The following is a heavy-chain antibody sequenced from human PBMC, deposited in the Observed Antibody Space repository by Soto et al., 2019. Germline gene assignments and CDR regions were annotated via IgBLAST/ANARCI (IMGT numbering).Heavy chain of an antibody. Sequence: ASVKVSCKASGYTFTSYDINWVRQATGQGLEWMGWMNPNSGNTGYAQKFQGRVTMTRNTSISTAYMELSSLRSEDTAVYYCARDSSPSGWFDPWGQGTLVTVSS. D-gene: IGHD6-6*01. J-gene: IGHJ5*02. V-gene: IGHV1-8*01. CDR3: ARDSSPSGWFDP. CDR2: MNPNSGNT. CDR1: GYTFTSYD.